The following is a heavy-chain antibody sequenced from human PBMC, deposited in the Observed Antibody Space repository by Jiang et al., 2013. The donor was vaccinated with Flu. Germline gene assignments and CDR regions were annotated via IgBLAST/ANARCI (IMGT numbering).Heavy chain of an antibody. CDR1: GGSISSSTYF. Sequence: LLKPSETLSLTCTVSGGSISSSTYFWAWIRQSPGKGLEWIGSVYDSGSAWYNPSLKSRVTISVDTSKSQLSLKVRSLTAADAAVYFCARAQKYSGFELPYFDYVGPGNPGHRLL. CDR3: ARAQKYSGFELPYFDY. J-gene: IGHJ4*02. D-gene: IGHD5-12*01. V-gene: IGHV4-39*07. CDR2: VYDSGSA.